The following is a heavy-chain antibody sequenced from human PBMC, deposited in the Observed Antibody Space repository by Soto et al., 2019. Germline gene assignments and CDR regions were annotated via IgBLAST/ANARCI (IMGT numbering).Heavy chain of an antibody. D-gene: IGHD2-2*01. CDR1: GFAFNSHP. CDR2: ISSKSAYI. V-gene: IGHV3-21*01. CDR3: AKVGRYFPESTESD. J-gene: IGHJ4*02. Sequence: EVLLVESGGGLVKPGGSLRPSCAPSGFAFNSHPWTGVRQAPGKGLEGVSTISSKSAYIYYADSLKGRFTVSRDNAETSLYLHMTSLTVDDTAVYYCAKVGRYFPESTESDWGQGTLVTVSS.